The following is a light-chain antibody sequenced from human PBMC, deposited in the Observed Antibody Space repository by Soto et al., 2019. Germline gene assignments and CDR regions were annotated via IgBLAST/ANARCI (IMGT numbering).Light chain of an antibody. CDR3: CQYCGSRRIT. CDR1: ERLSAVY. J-gene: IGKJ5*01. V-gene: IGKV3-20*01. Sequence: HYPGTLTLSPGERDTLSCRASERLSAVYFDSYQQRPAQHPXLXXYGASTRATGIPDRFSGSGGWTDYFLIIICMVHADDAIEYGCQYCGSRRITFGQGTRLDIK. CDR2: GAS.